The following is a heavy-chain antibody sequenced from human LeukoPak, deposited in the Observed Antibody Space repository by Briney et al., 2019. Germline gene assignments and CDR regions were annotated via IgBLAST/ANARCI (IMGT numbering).Heavy chain of an antibody. CDR3: AKDTSHWSSFDY. Sequence: GGSLRLSCAASGFTFDDYAMHWVRQAPGKGLEWVSGISWNSGSIGYADSVKGRFTISRDSAKNSLYLQMNSLRAEDTALYYCAKDTSHWSSFDYWGQGTLVTVSS. CDR2: ISWNSGSI. D-gene: IGHD2-8*02. J-gene: IGHJ4*02. V-gene: IGHV3-9*01. CDR1: GFTFDDYA.